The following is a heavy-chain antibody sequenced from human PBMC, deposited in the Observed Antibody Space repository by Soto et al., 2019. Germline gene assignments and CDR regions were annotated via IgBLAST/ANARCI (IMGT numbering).Heavy chain of an antibody. V-gene: IGHV4-39*01. D-gene: IGHD1-26*01. CDR3: ARHVKEPGGFDP. Sequence: QLQLQESGPGLVKPSETLSLTCTVSGGSISSSSYYWGWIRQPPGKGLEWIGSIYYSGSTYYNPSRKSRVPISVDTSKSQFSLKLSSVTAADTAVYYCARHVKEPGGFDPWGQGPLVTVSS. J-gene: IGHJ5*02. CDR1: GGSISSSSYY. CDR2: IYYSGST.